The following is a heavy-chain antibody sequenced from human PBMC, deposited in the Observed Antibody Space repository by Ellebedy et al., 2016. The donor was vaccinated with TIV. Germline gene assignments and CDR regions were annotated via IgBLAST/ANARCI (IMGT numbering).Heavy chain of an antibody. CDR2: IFYSGST. CDR1: GGSISNYY. CDR3: AKENYGMDV. J-gene: IGHJ6*02. V-gene: IGHV4-59*12. Sequence: MPSETLSLTCTVSGGSISNYYWSWIRQPPGKGLEWFGFIFYSGSTNYNPSLMSRVSMSVDKSKNQFSLNLNSVSTADTAVYYCAKENYGMDVWGQGTTVIVSS.